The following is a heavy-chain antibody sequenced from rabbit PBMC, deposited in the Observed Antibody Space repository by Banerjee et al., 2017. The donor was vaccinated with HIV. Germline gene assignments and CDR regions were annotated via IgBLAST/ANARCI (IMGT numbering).Heavy chain of an antibody. V-gene: IGHV1S40*01. CDR1: GFSFSSNYY. CDR3: ARDLDDGSYSPFNL. J-gene: IGHJ4*01. CDR2: IYTGTDDT. D-gene: IGHD5-1*01. Sequence: QSLEESGGGLVQPEGSLTLTCTASGFSFSSNYYMSWVRQAPGKGLEWIGCIYTGTDDTDYATWAKGRFTITRTSSTTVTLRMTNLTAADTAPYFCARDLDDGSYSPFNLWGPGTLVTVS.